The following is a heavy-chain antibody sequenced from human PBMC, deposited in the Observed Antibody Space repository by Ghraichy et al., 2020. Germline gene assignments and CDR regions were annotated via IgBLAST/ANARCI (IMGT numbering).Heavy chain of an antibody. CDR3: ARGVYGDFNFDY. J-gene: IGHJ4*02. Sequence: WGSLRLSCAASGFTFNSYTINWVRQAPGKGLEWVAVISFDGNKKYYIDSVRGRFTISRDNSMNTLFLQMNSLIAEDTVDFYCARGVYGDFNFDYWGPGTLVTVSS. V-gene: IGHV3-30*04. D-gene: IGHD4-17*01. CDR2: ISFDGNKK. CDR1: GFTFNSYT.